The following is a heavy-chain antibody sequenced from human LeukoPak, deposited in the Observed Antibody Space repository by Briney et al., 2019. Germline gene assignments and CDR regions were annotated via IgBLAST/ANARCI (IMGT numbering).Heavy chain of an antibody. J-gene: IGHJ4*02. Sequence: GGSLRLSCAASEFNFRSYGMHWVRQAPGKGLEWVAVISYDGTNKYYADSVKGRFSISRDNSKNTLFLQMNSLRAEDTAVYYCAKVHTAMFGSFGHWGQGTLVTVSS. CDR2: ISYDGTNK. CDR1: EFNFRSYG. D-gene: IGHD5-18*01. CDR3: AKVHTAMFGSFGH. V-gene: IGHV3-30*18.